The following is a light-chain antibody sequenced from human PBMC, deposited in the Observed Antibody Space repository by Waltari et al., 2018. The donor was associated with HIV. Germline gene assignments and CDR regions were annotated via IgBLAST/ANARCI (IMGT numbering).Light chain of an antibody. CDR1: TGTVTSAYS. CDR2: NTS. CDR3: LVSYGGAWV. Sequence: QTVMTQESSLTVSPGETVSLSCTSSTGTVTSAYSPTWFQQKPGQAPKSLIYNTSSKHSRTPARFSGSLLGGKAALTLSGVRPEDEAEYYCLVSYGGAWVFGGGTSLTV. J-gene: IGLJ3*02. V-gene: IGLV7-43*01.